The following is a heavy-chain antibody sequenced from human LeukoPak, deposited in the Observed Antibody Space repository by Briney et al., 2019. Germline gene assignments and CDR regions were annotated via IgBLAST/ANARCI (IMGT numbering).Heavy chain of an antibody. D-gene: IGHD3-10*01. CDR1: GFTFSNHA. V-gene: IGHV3-30*02. CDR2: IRYDGNNK. CDR3: ARDQNPAITMVRGRSLDY. J-gene: IGHJ4*02. Sequence: GGSLRLSCAASGFTFSNHAMHWVRQAPGKGLEWVAFIRYDGNNKYFADSVKGRFTISRDNSKNTLYLQMNSLRAEDTAVYYCARDQNPAITMVRGRSLDYWGQGTLVTVSS.